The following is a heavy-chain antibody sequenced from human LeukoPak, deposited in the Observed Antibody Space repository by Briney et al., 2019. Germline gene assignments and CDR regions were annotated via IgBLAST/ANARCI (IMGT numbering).Heavy chain of an antibody. V-gene: IGHV4-4*02. CDR2: IYHSGST. Sequence: SETLSLTCAVSGGSISSRNWWSWVRQPPEKGLEWIGEIYHSGSTNQNPSLKSRVTISVDKSKNQFSLKLYSVTAADTAVYYCARVRGGGYSYGYDYWGQGTLVTVSS. CDR3: ARVRGGGYSYGYDY. J-gene: IGHJ4*02. CDR1: GGSISSRNW. D-gene: IGHD5-18*01.